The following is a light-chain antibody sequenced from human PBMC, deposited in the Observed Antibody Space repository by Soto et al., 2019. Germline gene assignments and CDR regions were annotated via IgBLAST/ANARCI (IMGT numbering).Light chain of an antibody. CDR1: SSDIGGYSF. V-gene: IGLV2-11*01. J-gene: IGLJ2*01. Sequence: QSALTQPPSVSGSPGQSVTISCSGTSSDIGGYSFVSWYQQHPGNTPKLIIYDVRNRPSGVPDRFSGSKSSNTASLTISGLRTEDEADYYCCSYAGTYSVIFGGGTKVTVL. CDR3: CSYAGTYSVI. CDR2: DVR.